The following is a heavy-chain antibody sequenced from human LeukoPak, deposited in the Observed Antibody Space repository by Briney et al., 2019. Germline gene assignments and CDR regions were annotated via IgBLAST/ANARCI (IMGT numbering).Heavy chain of an antibody. D-gene: IGHD4-23*01. Sequence: PGGSLRLSCAASGFTFSSYGMHWVRQAPGKGLEWVAFIRYDGSNKYYADSVKGRFTVSRDNSKNTLYLQMNSLRAEDTAVYYCARDRYGGNNYFDYWGQGTLVTVSS. CDR3: ARDRYGGNNYFDY. V-gene: IGHV3-30*02. CDR1: GFTFSSYG. J-gene: IGHJ4*02. CDR2: IRYDGSNK.